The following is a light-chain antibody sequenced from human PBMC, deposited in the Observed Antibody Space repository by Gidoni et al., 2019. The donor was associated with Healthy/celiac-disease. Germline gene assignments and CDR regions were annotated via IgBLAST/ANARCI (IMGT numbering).Light chain of an antibody. Sequence: DIQMTQSPSTLSASVGDRVTITCRASQSISSWFALYQQKPGKAPKLLIYDASSLESGVPSRFSGSGSGTEFTLTISSLQPDDFATYYCQQYNSYSWTFGQGTKVEIK. J-gene: IGKJ1*01. CDR3: QQYNSYSWT. CDR2: DAS. CDR1: QSISSW. V-gene: IGKV1-5*01.